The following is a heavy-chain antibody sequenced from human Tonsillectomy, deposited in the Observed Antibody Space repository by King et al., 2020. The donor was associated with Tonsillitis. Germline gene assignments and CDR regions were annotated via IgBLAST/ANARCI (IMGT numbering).Heavy chain of an antibody. CDR1: GGSIRSHY. V-gene: IGHV4-59*08. J-gene: IGHJ4*02. Sequence: QLQESGPGLAKPSETLSLTCTVSGGSIRSHYWSWIRQPPGKGLEWIGYIYSSGSTNYNPSLKSRVTISVDTSKNQFSLKLGSVTAADTAVYYCARLLPEYSRSAGCFDYWGQGTLVTVSS. D-gene: IGHD6-6*01. CDR3: ARLLPEYSRSAGCFDY. CDR2: IYSSGST.